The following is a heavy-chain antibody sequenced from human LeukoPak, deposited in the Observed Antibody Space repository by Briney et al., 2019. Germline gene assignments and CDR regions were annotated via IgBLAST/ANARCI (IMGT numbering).Heavy chain of an antibody. CDR2: ISGSGGST. CDR3: ARNVIGVVIFDY. V-gene: IGHV3-23*01. CDR1: GFTFSSYA. J-gene: IGHJ4*02. D-gene: IGHD3-3*01. Sequence: GGSLRLSCAASGFTFSSYAMSWVRQAPGKGLEWVSAISGSGGSTYYADSVKGRFTISRDNSKNTLYLQMNSLRAEDTAVYYCARNVIGVVIFDYWGQGTLVTVSS.